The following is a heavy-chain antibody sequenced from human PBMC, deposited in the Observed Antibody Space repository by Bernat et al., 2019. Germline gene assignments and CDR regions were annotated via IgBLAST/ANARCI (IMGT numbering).Heavy chain of an antibody. CDR3: ARSAGGGYGSSWYWYFDL. V-gene: IGHV1-69*01. CDR2: IIPIFGTA. D-gene: IGHD6-13*01. J-gene: IGHJ2*01. Sequence: QVQLVQSGAEVKKPGSSVKVSCKASAGTFSSYAISWVRQAPGQALEWMGGIIPIFGTANYAQKLQGRVTVTAEETTGTANMELSSMRSEDTAVYCCARSAGGGYGSSWYWYFDLWGRGTLVTVSS. CDR1: AGTFSSYA.